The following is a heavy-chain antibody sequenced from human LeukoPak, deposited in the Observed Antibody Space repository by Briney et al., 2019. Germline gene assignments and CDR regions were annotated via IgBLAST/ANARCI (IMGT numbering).Heavy chain of an antibody. CDR2: ISSSGSTI. CDR3: ARDSGAYYYGSGTQGSDAFDI. D-gene: IGHD3-10*01. J-gene: IGHJ3*02. CDR1: GFTFSDYY. V-gene: IGHV3-11*01. Sequence: GGSLRLSCAASGFTFSDYYMSWIRQAPGKGLEWVSYISSSGSTIYYADSVKGRFTISRDNAKNSLYLQMNSLRAEDTAVYYCARDSGAYYYGSGTQGSDAFDIWGQGTMVTVSS.